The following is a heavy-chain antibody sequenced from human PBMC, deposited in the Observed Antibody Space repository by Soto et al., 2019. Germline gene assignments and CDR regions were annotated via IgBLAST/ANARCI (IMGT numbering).Heavy chain of an antibody. CDR3: ARGLTQYIFLTTLFHYFDY. CDR1: GGSFSGYY. V-gene: IGHV4-34*01. CDR2: INHSGST. Sequence: QVQLQQWGAGLLKPSETLSLTCAVYGGSFSGYYWSWIRQPPGKGLEWIGEINHSGSTNYNPSLKSRVTISVDTSKNQFSLKLSSVTAADTAVYYCARGLTQYIFLTTLFHYFDYWGQGTLVTVSS. J-gene: IGHJ4*02. D-gene: IGHD3-9*01.